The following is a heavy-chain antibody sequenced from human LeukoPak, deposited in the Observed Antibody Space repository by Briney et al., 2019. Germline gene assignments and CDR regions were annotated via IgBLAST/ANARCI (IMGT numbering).Heavy chain of an antibody. CDR3: ARSGRIAPYYYYGMDV. V-gene: IGHV1-69*01. CDR1: GGTFSSYA. D-gene: IGHD6-13*01. J-gene: IGHJ6*02. CDR2: IVPIFGTA. Sequence: SVKVSCKASGGTFSSYAISWVRQAPGQGLEWMGGIVPIFGTANYAQKFQGRVTITADESTSTAYMELSSLRSEDTAVYYCARSGRIAPYYYYGMDVWGQGTTVTVSS.